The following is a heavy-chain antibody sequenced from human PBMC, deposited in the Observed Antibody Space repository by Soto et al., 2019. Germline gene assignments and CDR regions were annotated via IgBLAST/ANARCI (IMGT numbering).Heavy chain of an antibody. Sequence: ASVKDSCKASGYSFTDYHIHWVRQAPGQGLEWLGRINPKSGGTSTAQKFQGWVTMTRDRSISTVYMELTRLRSDDTAVYFCARRHSTDCSNGVCSFFYNHEMDVWGQGTTVTVSS. V-gene: IGHV1-2*04. CDR1: GYSFTDYH. CDR2: INPKSGGT. CDR3: ARRHSTDCSNGVCSFFYNHEMDV. D-gene: IGHD2-8*01. J-gene: IGHJ6*02.